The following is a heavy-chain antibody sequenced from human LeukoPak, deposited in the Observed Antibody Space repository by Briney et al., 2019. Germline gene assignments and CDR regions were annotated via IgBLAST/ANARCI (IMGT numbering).Heavy chain of an antibody. D-gene: IGHD4-11*01. Sequence: GGSLRLSCAASGFTFSSHAMSWGRQAPGKGLEWVSGISGRGDSTVYADSVKGRFTISRDNSGNTLFLQMNSLRVEDTAVYYCAKLTTSWGQGTLVTVSS. J-gene: IGHJ4*02. V-gene: IGHV3-23*01. CDR3: AKLTTS. CDR1: GFTFSSHA. CDR2: ISGRGDST.